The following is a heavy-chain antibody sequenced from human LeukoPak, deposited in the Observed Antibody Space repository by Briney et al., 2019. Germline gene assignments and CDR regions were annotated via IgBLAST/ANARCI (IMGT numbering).Heavy chain of an antibody. CDR1: GFTFSNFG. V-gene: IGHV3-23*01. D-gene: IGHD5-12*01. J-gene: IGHJ4*02. CDR3: AKGGREYSGYEYYFDS. CDR2: NSGSGGSK. Sequence: PGGSLRLSCAASGFTFSNFGMSWVRQAPGKGLEWVSDNSGSGGSKYYADSVKGRFTISRDNSKNTLYLQMNSLRAEDTAVYYCAKGGREYSGYEYYFDSWGQGTLVTVSS.